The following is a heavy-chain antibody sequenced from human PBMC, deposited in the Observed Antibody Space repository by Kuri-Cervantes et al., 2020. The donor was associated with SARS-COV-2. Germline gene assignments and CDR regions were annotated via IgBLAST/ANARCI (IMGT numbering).Heavy chain of an antibody. V-gene: IGHV3-23*01. CDR2: ISGSGGST. J-gene: IGHJ4*02. CDR3: AKDHMAAMVRGPRGYFDY. D-gene: IGHD3-10*01. CDR1: GITFSSYA. Sequence: GESLKSLCAASGITFSSYAMGWVRQAPGKGLEWVSAISGSGGSTYYADSVKGRFTISRDNSKNTLYLQMNSLRAEDTAVYYCAKDHMAAMVRGPRGYFDYWGQGTLVTVSS.